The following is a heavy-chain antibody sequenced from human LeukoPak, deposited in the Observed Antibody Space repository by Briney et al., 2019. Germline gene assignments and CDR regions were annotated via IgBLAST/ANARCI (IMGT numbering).Heavy chain of an antibody. J-gene: IGHJ4*02. CDR3: ARGQYTDGLSY. CDR2: IKTDGSEK. Sequence: GGSLRLSCEASGFTFSSYWMSWVRQAPGKGLEWVANIKTDGSEKYYVDSVKGRFTISRDNAENSLFLQMNGLRPEDTAVFYCARGQYTDGLSYWGQGTLVTVSS. CDR1: GFTFSSYW. D-gene: IGHD5-24*01. V-gene: IGHV3-7*03.